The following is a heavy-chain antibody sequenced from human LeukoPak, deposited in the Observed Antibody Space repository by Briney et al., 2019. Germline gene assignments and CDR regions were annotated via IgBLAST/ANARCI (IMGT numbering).Heavy chain of an antibody. D-gene: IGHD3-22*01. CDR3: ARSDSSGYYTVFDY. CDR2: IYYSGST. J-gene: IGHJ4*02. Sequence: SETLSLTCTVSGGSISSYYWSWIRQPPGKGLEWIGCIYYSGSTNYNPSLKSRVTISVDTSKNQFSLKLSSVTAADTAVYYCARSDSSGYYTVFDYWGQGTLVTVSS. CDR1: GGSISSYY. V-gene: IGHV4-59*01.